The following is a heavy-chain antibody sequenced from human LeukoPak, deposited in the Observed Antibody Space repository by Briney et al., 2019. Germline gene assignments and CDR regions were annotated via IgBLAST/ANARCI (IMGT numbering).Heavy chain of an antibody. CDR3: ARPFYFDSIDI. D-gene: IGHD3-22*01. CDR1: GFTFDDYA. Sequence: PGGSLRLSCAASGFTFDDYAMHWVRQAPGKGLEWVSGISWNSGSIGYADSVKGRFTISRDNAKNTLYLQMNSLRAEDTAVYYCARPFYFDSIDIWGQGTLVTVSS. V-gene: IGHV3-9*01. J-gene: IGHJ4*02. CDR2: ISWNSGSI.